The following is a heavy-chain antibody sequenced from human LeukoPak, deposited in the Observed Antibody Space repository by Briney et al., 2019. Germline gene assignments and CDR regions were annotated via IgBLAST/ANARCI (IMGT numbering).Heavy chain of an antibody. J-gene: IGHJ4*02. CDR1: GYTFTGYY. Sequence: ASVKVSCKASGYTFTGYYMHWVRQAPGQGLEWMGWINPNSGGTYYAQKFQGRFTMTRDTSITTAYMELSRLRSDDTAVYYCGRVTRGQALGYWGQGTLVTVSS. V-gene: IGHV1-2*02. CDR3: GRVTRGQALGY. D-gene: IGHD5-24*01. CDR2: INPNSGGT.